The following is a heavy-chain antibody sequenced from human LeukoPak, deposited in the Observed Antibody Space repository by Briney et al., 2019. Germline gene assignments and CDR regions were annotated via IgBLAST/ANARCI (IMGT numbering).Heavy chain of an antibody. CDR3: ARGSRQYYFDY. CDR1: GGTFSSYD. CDR2: IIPIFGTA. D-gene: IGHD1-26*01. V-gene: IGHV1-69*05. J-gene: IGHJ4*02. Sequence: SVKVSCKASGGTFSSYDISWVRQAPGQGLEWMGGIIPIFGTANYAQKFQGRVTITTDESTSTAYMELSSLRSEDTAVYYCARGSRQYYFDYWGQGALVTVSS.